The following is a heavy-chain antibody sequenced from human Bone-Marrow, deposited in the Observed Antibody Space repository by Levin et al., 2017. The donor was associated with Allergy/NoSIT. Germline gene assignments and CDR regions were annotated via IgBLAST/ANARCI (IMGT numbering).Heavy chain of an antibody. CDR2: ISWNSGKT. V-gene: IGHV3-9*01. CDR1: KFMFDDYG. J-gene: IGHJ3*01. D-gene: IGHD1/OR15-1a*01. CDR3: VKSLNTMTIHDGFDF. Sequence: GGSLRLSCATSKFMFDDYGMYWVRQAPGKGLEWVSGISWNSGKTHYADSVKGRFVISRDNAKNSLYLQMNSLRTEDTALYYCVKSLNTMTIHDGFDFWGQGTMVTVSA.